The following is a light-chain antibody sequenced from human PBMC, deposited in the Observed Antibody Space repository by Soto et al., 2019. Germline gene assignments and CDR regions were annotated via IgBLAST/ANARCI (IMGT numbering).Light chain of an antibody. Sequence: QSVLTQPASVSGSPGQSITISCTGTSSYVGSYNFVSWYQQHPGKAPKLMIYEGSKPPSGVSNRFSGSKSGNTASLTISGLQAEDEADYYCCSYAGGSTVVVFGGGTKLTVL. CDR2: EGS. V-gene: IGLV2-23*03. CDR1: SSYVGSYNF. CDR3: CSYAGGSTVVV. J-gene: IGLJ2*01.